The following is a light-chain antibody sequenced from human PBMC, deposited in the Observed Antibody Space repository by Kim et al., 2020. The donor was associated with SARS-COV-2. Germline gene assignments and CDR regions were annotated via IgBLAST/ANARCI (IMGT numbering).Light chain of an antibody. CDR1: QSVSSRL. V-gene: IGKV3-20*01. CDR2: DAS. Sequence: SPGEMAPLSCRASQSVSSRLLAWYQQKPGRAPRLLIYDASSRATGIPDRFSGSGSGTDFTLTIDRLEPEDFAVYYCQQFGSSPLFTFGQGTKLEI. J-gene: IGKJ2*01. CDR3: QQFGSSPLFT.